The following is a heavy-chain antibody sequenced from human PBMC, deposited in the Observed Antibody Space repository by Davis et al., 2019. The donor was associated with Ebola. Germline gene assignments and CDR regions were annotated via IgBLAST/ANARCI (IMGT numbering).Heavy chain of an antibody. V-gene: IGHV1-3*01. CDR2: INAGNGNT. D-gene: IGHD4-17*01. Sequence: AASVKVSCKASGYIFTSYAMHWVRQAPGQRLEWMGWINAGNGNTKYSQKFQGRVTITRDTSASTAYMELSSLRSEDTAVDYCARGPSGYGDYGEYYFDYWGQGTLVTVSS. J-gene: IGHJ4*02. CDR1: GYIFTSYA. CDR3: ARGPSGYGDYGEYYFDY.